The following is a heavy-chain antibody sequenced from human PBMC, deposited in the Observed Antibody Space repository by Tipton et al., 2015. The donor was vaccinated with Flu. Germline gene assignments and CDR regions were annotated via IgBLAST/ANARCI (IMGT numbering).Heavy chain of an antibody. D-gene: IGHD3-10*01. CDR2: INPRDGGT. CDR3: ATFSGAKSRSFDN. Sequence: QVQLVQSGAEVKKPGASVKVSCKASGYTFTSYYVHWVRQAPGQGLEWMGVINPRDGGTTYAQKMQGRVTMTRDTSTSTVYMELSSLRSEDTAVYYCATFSGAKSRSFDNWGQGTLVTVSS. V-gene: IGHV1-46*04. J-gene: IGHJ4*02. CDR1: GYTFTSYY.